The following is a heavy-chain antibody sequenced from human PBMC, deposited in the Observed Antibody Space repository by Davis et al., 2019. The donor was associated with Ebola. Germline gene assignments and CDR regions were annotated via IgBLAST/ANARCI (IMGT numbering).Heavy chain of an antibody. Sequence: PGGSLRLSCAASGFTFSSYAMHWVRQAPGKGLEWVSAISGSGGSTYYADSVKGRFTISRDNSKNTLYLQMNSRRAEDTAVYYCAKDRSDFWSGYFQHWGQGTLVTVSS. CDR3: AKDRSDFWSGYFQH. J-gene: IGHJ1*01. CDR1: GFTFSSYA. D-gene: IGHD3-3*01. V-gene: IGHV3-23*01. CDR2: ISGSGGST.